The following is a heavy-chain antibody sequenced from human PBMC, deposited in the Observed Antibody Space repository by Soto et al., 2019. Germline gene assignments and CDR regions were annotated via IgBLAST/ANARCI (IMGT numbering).Heavy chain of an antibody. V-gene: IGHV1-18*04. CDR2: ISAYNGNT. J-gene: IGHJ6*02. CDR3: AREGGYSGYDLRPLYYYYGMDV. CDR1: GYTFTSYG. Sequence: GASVKVSCKASGYTFTSYGISWVRQAPGQGLEWMGWISAYNGNTNYAQKLQGRVTMTTDTSTSTAYMELRSLRSDDTAVYYCAREGGYSGYDLRPLYYYYGMDVWGQGTTVTVSS. D-gene: IGHD5-12*01.